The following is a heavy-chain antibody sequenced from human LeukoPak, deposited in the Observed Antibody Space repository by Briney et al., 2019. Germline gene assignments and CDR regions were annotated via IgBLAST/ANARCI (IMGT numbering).Heavy chain of an antibody. J-gene: IGHJ4*02. Sequence: GGSLRLSCTVSGFTVSSNSMSWVRQAPGKGLEWVSFIYSDNTHYSDSVKGRFTISRDNSKNTLYLQMNSLKTEDTAVYYCTTDAGVGVTLHYWGQGTLVTVSS. CDR3: TTDAGVGVTLHY. V-gene: IGHV3-53*01. CDR2: IYSDNT. CDR1: GFTVSSNS. D-gene: IGHD1-26*01.